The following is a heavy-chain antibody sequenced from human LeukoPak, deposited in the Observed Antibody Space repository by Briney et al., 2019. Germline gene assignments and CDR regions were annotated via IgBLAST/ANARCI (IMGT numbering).Heavy chain of an antibody. D-gene: IGHD3-22*01. CDR2: ISAYNGDT. V-gene: IGHV1-18*01. CDR3: ARDFSNTSGFKVVVDY. Sequence: GASVKVSCKASGFTFTYYGFSWLRQAPGQGLEWMGWISAYNGDTKYAQKLQGRVTMTTDTSTSTAYMELRSLTSDDSAVYYCARDFSNTSGFKVVVDYWGQGTLVTVSS. CDR1: GFTFTYYG. J-gene: IGHJ4*02.